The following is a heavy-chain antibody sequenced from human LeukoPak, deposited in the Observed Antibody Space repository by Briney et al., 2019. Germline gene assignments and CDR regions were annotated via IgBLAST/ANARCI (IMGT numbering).Heavy chain of an antibody. V-gene: IGHV1-2*02. J-gene: IGHJ4*02. Sequence: GASVKVSCKTSGYTFTDYYMHWVRQAPGQGLEWMGLMNPNNGDTTYSQKFQGGVTMTRDTSISTAFMELSRLRSDDTAIYYCARANANYFDYWGQGTLVTVSS. CDR1: GYTFTDYY. CDR2: MNPNNGDT. CDR3: ARANANYFDY.